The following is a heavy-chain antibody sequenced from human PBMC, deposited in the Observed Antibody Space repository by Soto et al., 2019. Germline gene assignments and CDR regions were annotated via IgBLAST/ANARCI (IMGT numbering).Heavy chain of an antibody. CDR2: IDPSDSYT. D-gene: IGHD6-13*01. Sequence: PGESRKMSSMGSGYSFTSYWISWVRQMPGKGLEWMGRIDPSDSYTNYSPSFQGHVTISADKSISTAYLQWSSLKASDTAMYYCARFSSSGEWMDVWGQGTTVTVSS. CDR3: ARFSSSGEWMDV. V-gene: IGHV5-10-1*01. J-gene: IGHJ6*02. CDR1: GYSFTSYW.